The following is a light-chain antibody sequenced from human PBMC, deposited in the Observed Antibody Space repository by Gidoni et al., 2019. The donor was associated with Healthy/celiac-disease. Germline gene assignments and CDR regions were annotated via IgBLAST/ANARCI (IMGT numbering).Light chain of an antibody. CDR1: QSVSSSY. J-gene: IGKJ1*01. Sequence: DIVLTQSSGTLALSPGERATLSCRVSQSVSSSYLAWYQQKPGQAPRLLIYGASSRATGIPDRFSGSGSGTDFTLTISRLEPEDFAVYYCQQYGSSPRTFGQGTKVEIK. CDR3: QQYGSSPRT. CDR2: GAS. V-gene: IGKV3-20*01.